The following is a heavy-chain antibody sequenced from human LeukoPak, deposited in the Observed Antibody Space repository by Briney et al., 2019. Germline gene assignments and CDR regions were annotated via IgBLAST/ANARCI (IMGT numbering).Heavy chain of an antibody. J-gene: IGHJ4*02. CDR2: ISSSSSYI. V-gene: IGHV3-21*01. CDR3: ARSRMVRGVSRYGPWFDY. CDR1: GFTFSCYS. D-gene: IGHD3-10*01. Sequence: GGSQRLSCAASGFTFSCYSMNWVRQAPGKGLEWVSSISSSSSYIYYADSVKGRFTISRDNAKNSLYLQMNSLRAEDTAVYYCARSRMVRGVSRYGPWFDYWGQGTLVTVSS.